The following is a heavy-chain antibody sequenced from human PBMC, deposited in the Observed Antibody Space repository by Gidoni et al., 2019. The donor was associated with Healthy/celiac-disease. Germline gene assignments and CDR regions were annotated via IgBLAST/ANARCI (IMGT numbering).Heavy chain of an antibody. V-gene: IGHV2-5*01. Sequence: QITLKASGPMLVKPTQTLTLTCTVSGFSLSTSGAGVGWTRQPPGKALEWLALLYWNDDKSYRPSLKGRLTITKDTSENQVVLTMTNMDPVDTATYYCAHSRCDYGDYELKWFDYWGQGTLVTVSS. CDR1: GFSLSTSGAG. CDR2: LYWNDDK. D-gene: IGHD4-17*01. J-gene: IGHJ4*02. CDR3: AHSRCDYGDYELKWFDY.